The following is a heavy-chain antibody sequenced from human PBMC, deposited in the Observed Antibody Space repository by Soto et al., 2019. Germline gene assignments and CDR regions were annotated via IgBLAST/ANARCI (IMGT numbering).Heavy chain of an antibody. Sequence: QVQLQESGPGLVKPSETLSLTCTVSGGSISSYYWSWIRQPPGKGLEWIGFIYYSGSTNDNPSLKSLATISVDKSKNHLSQRLSSVTAAETAIYYCAGRLTLETTPGDGFDIWGQGTMVTVAS. D-gene: IGHD4-17*01. J-gene: IGHJ3*02. CDR1: GGSISSYY. CDR3: AGRLTLETTPGDGFDI. CDR2: IYYSGST. V-gene: IGHV4-59*01.